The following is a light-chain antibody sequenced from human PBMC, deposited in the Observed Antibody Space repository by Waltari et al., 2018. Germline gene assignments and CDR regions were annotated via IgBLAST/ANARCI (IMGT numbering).Light chain of an antibody. V-gene: IGLV3-19*01. CDR1: HLRSPY. CDR2: GKN. Sequence: SSDLTQDPTVSVALGQTVKIPCRGEHLRSPYPSRYQQKPGQAPLLVFFGKNNRPSGIPDRFSGSSSGNTASLTITATQADDEADYYCYSRDIGGNHLVFGGGTRLTVL. CDR3: YSRDIGGNHLV. J-gene: IGLJ2*01.